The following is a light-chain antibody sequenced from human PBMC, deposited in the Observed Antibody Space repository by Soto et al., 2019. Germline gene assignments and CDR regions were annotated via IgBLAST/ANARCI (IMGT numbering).Light chain of an antibody. CDR1: QSVGSRF. V-gene: IGKV3-20*01. CDR3: QQSGTSPPVA. CDR2: GAS. Sequence: EIVLTQSPGTLSLSPGERATLSCRASQSVGSRFLAWYQQKPGQAPRLLIYGASNRATGIPDRFSGSWSGTDFTLTISRLEPEDFAVYYCQQSGTSPPVAFGGGTKVEIK. J-gene: IGKJ4*01.